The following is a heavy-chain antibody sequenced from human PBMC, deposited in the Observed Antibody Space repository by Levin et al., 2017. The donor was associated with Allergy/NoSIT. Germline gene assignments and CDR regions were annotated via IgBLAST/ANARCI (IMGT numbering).Heavy chain of an antibody. D-gene: IGHD6-19*01. J-gene: IGHJ6*02. CDR2: IYHSGDT. CDR1: GGSISTYY. CDR3: ASGQWLVFGYFYYGMDV. Sequence: SQTLSLTCTVSGGSISTYYWSWIRQPPGKGLEWVGYIYHSGDTYYNPSLKSRVTISVDTSKNLFSLKLSSVTAADTAVYYCASGQWLVFGYFYYGMDVWGQGTTVTVSS. V-gene: IGHV4-59*01.